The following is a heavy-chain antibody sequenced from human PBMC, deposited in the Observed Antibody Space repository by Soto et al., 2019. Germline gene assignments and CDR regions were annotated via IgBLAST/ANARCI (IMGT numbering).Heavy chain of an antibody. CDR3: AKVFPGDPSDY. D-gene: IGHD3-16*01. J-gene: IGHJ4*02. V-gene: IGHV3-30*18. CDR2: ISYDGSNK. CDR1: CFTFSSYG. Sequence: GSLILPCAASCFTFSSYGMHWVRQTPGKGLEWVAVISYDGSNKYYADSVKGRFTISRDYSKNTLYLQMNSLRAEDTVVYYWAKVFPGDPSDYWGQGTLVTSPQ.